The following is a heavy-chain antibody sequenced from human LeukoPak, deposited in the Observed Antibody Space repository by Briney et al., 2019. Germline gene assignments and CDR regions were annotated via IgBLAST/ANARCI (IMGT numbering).Heavy chain of an antibody. V-gene: IGHV3-74*01. Sequence: GGSLRLSCTASGFTFTTYWMHWVRQAPGKGLVWVSHINSDGSITSYADSVKGRFTISRDNAKDTLYLQMNSLRAEDTAVYYCARDAVDTANAVWGQGTTVTASS. J-gene: IGHJ6*02. CDR2: INSDGSIT. D-gene: IGHD5-18*01. CDR3: ARDAVDTANAV. CDR1: GFTFTTYW.